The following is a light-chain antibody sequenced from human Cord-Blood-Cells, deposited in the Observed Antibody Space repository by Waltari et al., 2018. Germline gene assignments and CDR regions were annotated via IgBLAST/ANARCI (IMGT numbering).Light chain of an antibody. V-gene: IGLV2-11*01. Sequence: QSALTQPRPVSGSPGQSVTISCTGTSSDVGGYNYVSWSHQHPGKAPKLMIYDVSKRPSGVPDRFSGSKSGNTASLTISGLQAEDEADYYCCSYAGSYTYVFGTGTKVTVL. J-gene: IGLJ1*01. CDR2: DVS. CDR3: CSYAGSYTYV. CDR1: SSDVGGYNY.